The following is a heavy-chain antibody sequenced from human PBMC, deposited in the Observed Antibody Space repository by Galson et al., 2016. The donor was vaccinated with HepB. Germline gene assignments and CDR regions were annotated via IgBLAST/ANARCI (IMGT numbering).Heavy chain of an antibody. CDR3: ASGASPVLPLTRHFDY. CDR1: GYSVSSNSVA. J-gene: IGHJ4*02. D-gene: IGHD2-2*01. Sequence: CAIPGYSVSSNSVAWHWIRQSPSRGLKWLGRTSYRSKRNYDYAVSVKRRINVNPDTSKNQFSLHLNSVTPEDTAVYYCASGASPVLPLTRHFDYWGQGTLVTVSS. CDR2: TSYRSKRNY. V-gene: IGHV6-1*01.